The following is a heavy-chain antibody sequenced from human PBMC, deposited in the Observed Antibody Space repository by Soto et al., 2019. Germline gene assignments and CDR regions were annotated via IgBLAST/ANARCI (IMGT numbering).Heavy chain of an antibody. J-gene: IGHJ4*02. CDR1: GFTFSSYG. Sequence: GGSLRLSCAASGFTFSSYGMHWVRQAPGKGLEWVAVISYDGSNKYYADSVKGRFTISRDNSKNTLYLQMNSLRAEDTAVYYCAKVSSSSGDSLDYWGQGTLVTVSS. CDR2: ISYDGSNK. CDR3: AKVSSSSGDSLDY. V-gene: IGHV3-30*18. D-gene: IGHD6-6*01.